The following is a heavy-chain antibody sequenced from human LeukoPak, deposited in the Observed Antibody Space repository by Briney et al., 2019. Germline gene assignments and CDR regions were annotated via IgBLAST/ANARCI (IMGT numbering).Heavy chain of an antibody. D-gene: IGHD3-10*01. Sequence: GGSLRLSCSVSGFTSSSYAMHWVRQAPGKGLEYVSATSSNGGSTYYADSVKGRFTISRDNSKNTLYLQMSSLRAEDTAVYYCVKAGLGFGELLSYFDYWGQGTLVTVSS. V-gene: IGHV3-64D*09. CDR2: TSSNGGST. J-gene: IGHJ4*02. CDR1: GFTSSSYA. CDR3: VKAGLGFGELLSYFDY.